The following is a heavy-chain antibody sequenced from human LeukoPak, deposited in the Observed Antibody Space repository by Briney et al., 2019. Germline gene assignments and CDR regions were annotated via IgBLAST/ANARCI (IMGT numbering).Heavy chain of an antibody. J-gene: IGHJ3*02. CDR3: ASSKDSSGLSVGAFNI. CDR1: GGTFSSYA. V-gene: IGHV1-69*01. D-gene: IGHD6-19*01. Sequence: SVKVSCKASGGTFSSYAISWVRQAPGQGLEWMGGIIPIFGTANYAQKFQGRVTITADESTSTAYMELSSLRSEDTAVYYCASSKDSSGLSVGAFNIWGQGTMVTVSS. CDR2: IIPIFGTA.